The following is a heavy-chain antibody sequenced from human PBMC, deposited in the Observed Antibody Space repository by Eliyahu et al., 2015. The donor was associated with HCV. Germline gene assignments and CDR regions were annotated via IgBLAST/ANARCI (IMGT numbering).Heavy chain of an antibody. D-gene: IGHD3-22*01. J-gene: IGHJ4*02. CDR1: GYTYNDYG. Sequence: QVHLVQSGTEIKKPGASVKVSCTASGYTYNDYGISWVRQAPGQGPAWMGWISGNNDDKHYAQKFQGRVTMTTDTSTKTVYLELRSLRSDDTAVYYCARVFYYFDSSKGYLDYWGQGTLVTVSS. V-gene: IGHV1-18*01. CDR2: ISGNNDDK. CDR3: ARVFYYFDSSKGYLDY.